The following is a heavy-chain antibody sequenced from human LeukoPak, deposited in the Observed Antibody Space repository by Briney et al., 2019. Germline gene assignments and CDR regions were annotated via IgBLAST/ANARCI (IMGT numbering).Heavy chain of an antibody. CDR1: GGSFSGYY. CDR3: ARVPESVGINYFDS. D-gene: IGHD1-26*01. CDR2: INHSGST. J-gene: IGHJ4*02. Sequence: PSETLSLTCAVYGGSFSGYYWSWIRQPPGKGLEWIGEINHSGSTNYNPSLKSRVIASVDTSKNQFSLKLSSVTAADTAVYFCARVPESVGINYFDSWGQGTLVTVSS. V-gene: IGHV4-34*01.